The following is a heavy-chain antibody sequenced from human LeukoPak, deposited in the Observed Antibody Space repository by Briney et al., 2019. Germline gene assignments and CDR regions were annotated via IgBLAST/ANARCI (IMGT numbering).Heavy chain of an antibody. J-gene: IGHJ4*02. CDR2: IRYDGSNK. D-gene: IGHD3-22*01. Sequence: GGPLRLSCAASGFTFSSYGMHWVRQAPGKGLEWVAFIRYDGSNKYYADSVNGRFTISRDNSKNTLYLQMNSLRAEDTAVYYCAKDIEPDYDSSGRDYWGQGTLVTVSS. CDR3: AKDIEPDYDSSGRDY. CDR1: GFTFSSYG. V-gene: IGHV3-30*02.